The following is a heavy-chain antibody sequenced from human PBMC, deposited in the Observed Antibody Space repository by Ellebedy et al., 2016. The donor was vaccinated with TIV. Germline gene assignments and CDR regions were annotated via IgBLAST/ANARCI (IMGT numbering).Heavy chain of an antibody. V-gene: IGHV1-46*01. D-gene: IGHD3-9*01. Sequence: ASVKVSCKAFGYTFTTYYIHWVRQAPGQGLEWMGMISPSNGGMNYSQKFSGRVTMTRDTSTSTVYMELTSLTSEDTAVYYCVRDITILRDWGQGTVATVSS. CDR2: ISPSNGGM. J-gene: IGHJ4*02. CDR3: VRDITILRD. CDR1: GYTFTTYY.